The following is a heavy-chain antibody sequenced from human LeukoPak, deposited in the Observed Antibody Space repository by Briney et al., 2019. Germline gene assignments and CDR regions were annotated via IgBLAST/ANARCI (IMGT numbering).Heavy chain of an antibody. D-gene: IGHD1-14*01. V-gene: IGHV3-30-3*01. CDR1: GFTFNSYT. CDR3: ARDPILGPPDYFDY. CDR2: TSNDENIK. Sequence: GRSLRLSCAASGFTFNSYTMFWVRQAPGKGLGWVAVTSNDENIKYYADSVKGRFTISRDNSRDTLFLEMSSLRVEDTAVYYCARDPILGPPDYFDYWGRGTLVTVSS. J-gene: IGHJ4*02.